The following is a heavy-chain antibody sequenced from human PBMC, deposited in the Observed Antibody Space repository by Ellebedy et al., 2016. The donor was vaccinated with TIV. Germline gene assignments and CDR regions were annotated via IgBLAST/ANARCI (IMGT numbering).Heavy chain of an antibody. CDR3: ARRQEQLITRYYYYGMDV. D-gene: IGHD6-19*01. J-gene: IGHJ6*02. CDR2: IDFSART. CDR1: GDSISSTNYF. Sequence: SETLSLTCTVSGDSISSTNYFWDWIRQPPGKGLEWLGSIDFSARTYHNPSLSSRVTISEDTSKNQFSLKLSSVSAADAAVYYCARRQEQLITRYYYYGMDVWGQGTTVLVSS. V-gene: IGHV4-39*01.